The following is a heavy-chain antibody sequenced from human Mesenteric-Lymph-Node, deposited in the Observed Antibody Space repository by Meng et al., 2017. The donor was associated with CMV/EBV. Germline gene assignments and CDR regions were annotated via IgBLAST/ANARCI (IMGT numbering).Heavy chain of an antibody. CDR2: ITGPGGST. CDR3: AKVSGDWSSLDY. CDR1: GFTFNDHA. D-gene: IGHD3-9*01. J-gene: IGHJ4*02. Sequence: GESLKISCVGSGFTFNDHAMSWVRQAPGKGLEWVSAITGPGGSTYYADSVKGRFTISRDNSKNTLFLQLNSLRAEDTAVYYCAKVSGDWSSLDYWGQGTLVTVSS. V-gene: IGHV3-23*01.